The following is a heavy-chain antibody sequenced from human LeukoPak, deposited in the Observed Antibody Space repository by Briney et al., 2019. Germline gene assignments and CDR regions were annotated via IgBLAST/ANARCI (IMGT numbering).Heavy chain of an antibody. J-gene: IGHJ4*02. Sequence: SETLSLTCAVYRGSFSGYYWSWIRQPPGKGLEWIGEINHSGSTNYNPSLKSRVTISVDTSKNQFSLKLSSVTAADTAVYYCARQAGPQGYWGQGTLVTVSS. CDR1: RGSFSGYY. V-gene: IGHV4-34*01. D-gene: IGHD1-14*01. CDR3: ARQAGPQGY. CDR2: INHSGST.